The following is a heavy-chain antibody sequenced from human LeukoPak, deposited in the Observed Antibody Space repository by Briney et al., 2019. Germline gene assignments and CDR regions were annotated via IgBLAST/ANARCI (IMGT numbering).Heavy chain of an antibody. CDR3: ARGDHYDILTGPLTLDV. V-gene: IGHV4-30-4*01. CDR1: GGSISSGDYY. D-gene: IGHD3-9*01. Sequence: SETLSLTCTVSGGSISSGDYYWSWIRQPPGKGLEWIGYIYYSGSTYYNPSLKSRVTISVDTSKNQFSLKLSSVTAADTAVYYCARGDHYDILTGPLTLDVWGQGTTVTVSS. J-gene: IGHJ6*02. CDR2: IYYSGST.